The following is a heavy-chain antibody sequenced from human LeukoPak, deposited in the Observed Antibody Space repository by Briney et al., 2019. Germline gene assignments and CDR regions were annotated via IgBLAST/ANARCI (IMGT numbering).Heavy chain of an antibody. J-gene: IGHJ4*02. D-gene: IGHD5-18*01. V-gene: IGHV4-30-2*01. CDR3: AGGIQLRRNDY. Sequence: SQTLSLTCAVSGGSISSGGYSWSWIRQPPGKGLEWIGYIYHSGSTYYNPSLKSRVTISVARSKSQFSLKLSSVTVADTAVYYCAGGIQLRRNDYWGQGTLVTVSS. CDR1: GGSISSGGYS. CDR2: IYHSGST.